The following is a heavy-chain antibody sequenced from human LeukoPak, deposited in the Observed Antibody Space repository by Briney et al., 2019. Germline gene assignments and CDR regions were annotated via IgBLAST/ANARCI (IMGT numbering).Heavy chain of an antibody. CDR3: ARHGKKGYGSGSYYMLPFDY. J-gene: IGHJ4*02. V-gene: IGHV4-59*08. CDR1: GGSISSYY. CDR2: IYYSGST. D-gene: IGHD3-10*01. Sequence: SETLSLTCTVSGGSISSYYWSWLRQPPGKGREGWGYIYYSGSTNYNPSLKSRVTISVDTSKNQFSLKLSSVTAADTAVYYCARHGKKGYGSGSYYMLPFDYWGQGTLVTVSS.